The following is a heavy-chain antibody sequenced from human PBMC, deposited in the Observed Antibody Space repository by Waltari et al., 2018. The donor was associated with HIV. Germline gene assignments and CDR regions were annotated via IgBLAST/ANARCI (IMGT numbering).Heavy chain of an antibody. J-gene: IGHJ3*02. V-gene: IGHV1-2*02. CDR2: INPNSGGT. CDR3: ARVVVVITSVNAFDI. Sequence: QVQLVQSGAEVKKPGASVKVSCKASGYTFTGYYMHWVRQAPGQGLEWMGWINPNSGGTNYAQKCQGRVTMTRDTSISTAYMELSRLRSDDTAVYYCARVVVVITSVNAFDIWGQGTMVTVSS. D-gene: IGHD3-22*01. CDR1: GYTFTGYY.